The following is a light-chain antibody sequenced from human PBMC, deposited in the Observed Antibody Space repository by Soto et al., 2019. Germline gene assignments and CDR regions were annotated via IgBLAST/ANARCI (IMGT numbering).Light chain of an antibody. J-gene: IGKJ1*01. Sequence: EILLTQSPGTLSLSPGERATLSCRASESISNSYLAWYQQKPGQAPRVLIYVASTRATGIPARFSGSGSGTDFTLSISRVEPEDFAVYYCQQYGTSPWTFGQGTKVEIK. V-gene: IGKV3-20*01. CDR3: QQYGTSPWT. CDR2: VAS. CDR1: ESISNSY.